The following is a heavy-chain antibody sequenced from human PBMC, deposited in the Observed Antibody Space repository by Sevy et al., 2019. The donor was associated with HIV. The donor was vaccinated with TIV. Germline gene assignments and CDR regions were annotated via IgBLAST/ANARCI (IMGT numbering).Heavy chain of an antibody. Sequence: SETLSLTCTVSGGSISSYYWSWIRQPPGKGLEWIGYIYYSGSTNYNPSLKSRVTISVDTSKNQFSLKLSSVTAADTAVYYCARRIKNYYMDVWGKGTTVTVSS. D-gene: IGHD2-21*01. CDR3: ARRIKNYYMDV. J-gene: IGHJ6*03. CDR2: IYYSGST. V-gene: IGHV4-59*01. CDR1: GGSISSYY.